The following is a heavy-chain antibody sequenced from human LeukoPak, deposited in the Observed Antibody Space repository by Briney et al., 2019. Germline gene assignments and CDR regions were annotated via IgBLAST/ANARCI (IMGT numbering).Heavy chain of an antibody. D-gene: IGHD6-13*01. J-gene: IGHJ4*02. V-gene: IGHV3-53*01. CDR2: IYSGGTT. CDR3: AKDADIAAAGYYFDY. Sequence: AGGSLRLSCAASGFTVSYNYMSWVRQAPGKGLEWVSGIYSGGTTNYADSVKGRFTISRDKSKNTLYLQMNSLRAEDTAVYYCAKDADIAAAGYYFDYWGQGTLVTVSS. CDR1: GFTVSYNY.